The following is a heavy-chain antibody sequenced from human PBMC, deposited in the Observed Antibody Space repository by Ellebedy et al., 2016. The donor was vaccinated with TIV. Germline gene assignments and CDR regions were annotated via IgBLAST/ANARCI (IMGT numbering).Heavy chain of an antibody. V-gene: IGHV1-46*01. CDR2: IIPSGGIT. Sequence: ASVKVSCKASGYTFTDYYIHWVRQAPGQGLEWMGIIIPSGGITNYAQKFQGRVTMTRDTSTSTVSMELSSLRSEDTAVYYCVREAYGSGSFDGGDAFDIWGQGTMVTVSS. D-gene: IGHD3-10*01. J-gene: IGHJ3*02. CDR1: GYTFTDYY. CDR3: VREAYGSGSFDGGDAFDI.